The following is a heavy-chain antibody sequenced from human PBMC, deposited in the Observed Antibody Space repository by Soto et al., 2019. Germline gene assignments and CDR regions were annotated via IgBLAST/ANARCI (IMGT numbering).Heavy chain of an antibody. CDR3: ARGGRGYFVWSPIDY. CDR1: GGSFSGYY. V-gene: IGHV4-34*01. Sequence: QVQLQQWGAGLLKPSETLSLTCAVYGGSFSGYYWSWIRQPPGKGREWIGEINHSGSTNYNPSLKSRVTLSVDTSKNQFSRKLSSVTAADTAVYYCARGGRGYFVWSPIDYWGQGTLVTVCS. D-gene: IGHD3-9*01. J-gene: IGHJ4*02. CDR2: INHSGST.